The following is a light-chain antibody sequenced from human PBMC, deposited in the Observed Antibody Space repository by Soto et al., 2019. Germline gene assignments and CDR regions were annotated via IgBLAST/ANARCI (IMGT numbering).Light chain of an antibody. Sequence: EIVLTQSPGTLSLSPGERATLSCRASQSVSSSFLAWYQQKPGQAPRLLIYGASSRATGIPDRFSGSGSGTVFTLTISGLKPEDYAMYYCQQYDSSPWTFGQETKVEIK. V-gene: IGKV3-20*01. CDR3: QQYDSSPWT. CDR2: GAS. J-gene: IGKJ1*01. CDR1: QSVSSSF.